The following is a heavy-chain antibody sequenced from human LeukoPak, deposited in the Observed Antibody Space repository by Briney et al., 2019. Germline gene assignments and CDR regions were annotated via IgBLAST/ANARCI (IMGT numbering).Heavy chain of an antibody. D-gene: IGHD3-10*01. Sequence: GGSLRLSCAASGFTFSSYAMSWLRQAPGKGLEWVSGISGSADNTYYADSVKGRFTISRDNSKNTLYLQMNSLRAEDAAVYYCAKSHYSGSGSLHYWGQGTLVTVSS. J-gene: IGHJ4*02. CDR3: AKSHYSGSGSLHY. CDR1: GFTFSSYA. V-gene: IGHV3-23*01. CDR2: ISGSADNT.